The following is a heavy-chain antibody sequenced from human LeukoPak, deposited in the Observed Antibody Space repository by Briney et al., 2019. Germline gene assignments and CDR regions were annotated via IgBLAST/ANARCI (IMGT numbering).Heavy chain of an antibody. Sequence: GSSVKVSCKASGGTFSSYAISWVRQAPGQGLEWMGGIIPIFGTANYAQKFQGRVTITADKSTSTAYMELSSLRSEDTAVCYCARRGDYSSWFDPWGQGTLVTVSS. J-gene: IGHJ5*02. CDR1: GGTFSSYA. CDR2: IIPIFGTA. CDR3: ARRGDYSSWFDP. D-gene: IGHD4-11*01. V-gene: IGHV1-69*06.